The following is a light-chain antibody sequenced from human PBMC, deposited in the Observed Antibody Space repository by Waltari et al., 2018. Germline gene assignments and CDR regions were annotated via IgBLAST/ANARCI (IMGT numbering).Light chain of an antibody. CDR3: LRYTSNFLS. Sequence: DVQMTLSPSTLSASVGARVTIACRTSQGISRWLAWYQQKPGTAPKLLIYETSTLNNGVPSRFSGSGSGTDFTLTISGLQPDDFATYYCLRYTSNFLSFGEGTRVEIK. CDR2: ETS. V-gene: IGKV1-5*03. J-gene: IGKJ4*01. CDR1: QGISRW.